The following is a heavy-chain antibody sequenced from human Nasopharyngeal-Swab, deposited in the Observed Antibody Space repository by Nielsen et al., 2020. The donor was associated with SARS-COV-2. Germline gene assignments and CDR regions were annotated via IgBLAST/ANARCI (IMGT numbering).Heavy chain of an antibody. CDR3: ARRYGIGAAGTVDY. CDR2: IWYDGSNK. D-gene: IGHD6-25*01. CDR1: GFTFSSYA. V-gene: IGHV3-33*08. J-gene: IGHJ4*02. Sequence: GGSLRLSCAASGFTFSSYAMHWVRQAPGKGLEWVAVIWYDGSNKYYADSVKGRFTISRDNSKNTLYLQMNSLRAEDTAVYYCARRYGIGAAGTVDYWGQGTLVTVSS.